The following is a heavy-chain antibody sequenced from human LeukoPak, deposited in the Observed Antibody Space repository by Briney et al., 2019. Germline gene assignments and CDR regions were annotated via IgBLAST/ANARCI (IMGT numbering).Heavy chain of an antibody. CDR2: IYYSGST. Sequence: PSETLSLTCTVSGGSISSYYWSWIRQPPGKGLEWIGYIYYSGSTNYNPSFKSRVTISVDTSKNQFSLKLSSVTAADTAVYYCARVALDIAVLFDPWGQGTLVTVSS. V-gene: IGHV4-59*01. D-gene: IGHD6-19*01. CDR3: ARVALDIAVLFDP. CDR1: GGSISSYY. J-gene: IGHJ5*02.